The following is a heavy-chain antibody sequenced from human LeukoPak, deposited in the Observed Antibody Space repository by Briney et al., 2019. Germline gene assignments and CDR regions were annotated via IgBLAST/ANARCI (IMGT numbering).Heavy chain of an antibody. CDR2: MNPNSGNT. V-gene: IGHV1-8*01. Sequence: GASVKVSCKASGYTFTSYDINWVRQATGQGLEWIGWMNPNSGNTGYAQKFQGRVTMTRNTSISTAYMELSSLRSEDTAVYYCARGTYDFWSGYYSGAYYYYYYMDVWAKGPRSPSP. J-gene: IGHJ6*03. D-gene: IGHD3-3*01. CDR3: ARGTYDFWSGYYSGAYYYYYYMDV. CDR1: GYTFTSYD.